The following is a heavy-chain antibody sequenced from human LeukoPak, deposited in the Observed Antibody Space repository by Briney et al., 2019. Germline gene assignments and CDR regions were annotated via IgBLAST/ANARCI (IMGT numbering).Heavy chain of an antibody. V-gene: IGHV3-7*04. J-gene: IGHJ5*01. D-gene: IGHD1-26*01. Sequence: GGSLRLSCAASGFTFSNYWMSWVRQAPGKGLEWVASIKEDGSEKNYVDSVKGRFTISRDNDNNSLYLHMNSLRVDDTAFYYCARGGRPDSWGQGTLVTVSS. CDR3: ARGGRPDS. CDR1: GFTFSNYW. CDR2: IKEDGSEK.